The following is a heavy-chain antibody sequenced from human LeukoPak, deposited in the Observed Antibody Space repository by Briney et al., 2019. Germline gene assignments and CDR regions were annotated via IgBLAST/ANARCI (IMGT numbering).Heavy chain of an antibody. CDR2: IYPGDSDT. J-gene: IGHJ3*02. Sequence: GXSLKISCKGSGCRFTSYWIGGVRQMPGKGLEGMGIIYPGDSDTRYSPSFQGQVTISADKSNRNAYLQWSSLKASDTAMYYCARHETIFGVVDAFDIWGQGTMVTVSS. D-gene: IGHD3-3*01. CDR1: GCRFTSYW. V-gene: IGHV5-51*01. CDR3: ARHETIFGVVDAFDI.